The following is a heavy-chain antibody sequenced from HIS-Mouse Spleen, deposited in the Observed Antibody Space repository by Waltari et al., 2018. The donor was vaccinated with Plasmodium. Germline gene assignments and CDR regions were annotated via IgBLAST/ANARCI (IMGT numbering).Heavy chain of an antibody. D-gene: IGHD1-26*01. Sequence: QVQLVESGGGVVQPGRSLRLSCAASGFTFSSYGMHWVRRAPGKGLEWVAVISDDGSNKYYADSVKGRFTISRDNSKNTLYLQMNSLRAEDTAVYYCAKDSSTTPFDYWGQGTLVTVSS. V-gene: IGHV3-30*18. J-gene: IGHJ4*02. CDR1: GFTFSSYG. CDR2: ISDDGSNK. CDR3: AKDSSTTPFDY.